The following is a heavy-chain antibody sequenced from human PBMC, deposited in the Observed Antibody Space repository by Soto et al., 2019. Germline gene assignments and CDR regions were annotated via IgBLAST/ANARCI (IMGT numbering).Heavy chain of an antibody. Sequence: QVQLVQSGAEVKKPGSSVKVSCKASGGTFSSYAISWVRQAPGQGLEWMGGIIPIFGTANYAQKFQGRVTITADESTSTAYTELSSLRSEDTAVYYCAKRGHTIFGVTNWFDPWGQGTLVTVSS. D-gene: IGHD3-3*01. CDR1: GGTFSSYA. CDR2: IIPIFGTA. CDR3: AKRGHTIFGVTNWFDP. J-gene: IGHJ5*02. V-gene: IGHV1-69*12.